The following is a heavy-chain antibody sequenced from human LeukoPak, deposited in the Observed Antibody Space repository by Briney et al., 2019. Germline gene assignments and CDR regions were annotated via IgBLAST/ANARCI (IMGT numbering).Heavy chain of an antibody. J-gene: IGHJ4*02. Sequence: SETLSITCAVYGGSFSGCYWTWIRQPPGKGLEWIGEINHSGITNYNPSLKSRVTISVDTSKNQFSLKLSSVTAADTAVYYCARGENYYDQWYFDYWGQGTLVTVSS. V-gene: IGHV4-34*01. CDR3: ARGENYYDQWYFDY. CDR1: GGSFSGCY. CDR2: INHSGIT. D-gene: IGHD3-22*01.